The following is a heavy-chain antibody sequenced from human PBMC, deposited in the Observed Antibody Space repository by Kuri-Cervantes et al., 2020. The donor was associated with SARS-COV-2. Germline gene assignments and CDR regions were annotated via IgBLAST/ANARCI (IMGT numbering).Heavy chain of an antibody. J-gene: IGHJ5*02. D-gene: IGHD2-15*01. CDR1: GFTFSSYA. CDR2: ISGSGGST. Sequence: GESLKISCAASGFTFSSYAMSWVRQAPGKGLEWVSAISGSGGSTYYADSVKGRFTISRDNSRNTLYLQMNSLRADDTAVYYCAKDPHGIVVVVAAIDQWGQGALVTVSS. CDR3: AKDPHGIVVVVAAIDQ. V-gene: IGHV3-23*01.